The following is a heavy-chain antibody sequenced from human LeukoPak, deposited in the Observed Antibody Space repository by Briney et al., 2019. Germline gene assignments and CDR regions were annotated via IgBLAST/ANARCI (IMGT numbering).Heavy chain of an antibody. J-gene: IGHJ5*02. CDR1: GGSFSGYY. Sequence: SETLSLTCAVYGGSFSGYYWSWIRQPPGKGLEWIGEINHSGSTNYNPSLKSRVTISVDTSKNQFSLKLSSVTAADTAVYYCARGYYYDSGGYYSNWFDPWGQGTLVTVSS. CDR3: ARGYYYDSGGYYSNWFDP. CDR2: INHSGST. V-gene: IGHV4-34*01. D-gene: IGHD3-22*01.